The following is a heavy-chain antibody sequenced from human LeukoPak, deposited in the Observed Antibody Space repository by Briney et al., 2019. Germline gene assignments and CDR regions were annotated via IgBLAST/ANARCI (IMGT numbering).Heavy chain of an antibody. V-gene: IGHV1-69*05. Sequence: SVKVSCKASGGTFSSYAISWVRQAPGQGLEWMGGIIPIFGTANYAQKLQGRVTMTTDTSTSTACMELRSLRSDDTAVYYCGRDGGLIDYWGQGTLVTVSS. J-gene: IGHJ4*02. CDR2: IIPIFGTA. CDR1: GGTFSSYA. D-gene: IGHD3-16*01. CDR3: GRDGGLIDY.